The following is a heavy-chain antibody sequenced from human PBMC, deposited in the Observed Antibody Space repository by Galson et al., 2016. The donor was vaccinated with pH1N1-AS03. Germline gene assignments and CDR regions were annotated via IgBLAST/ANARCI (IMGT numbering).Heavy chain of an antibody. CDR2: INTGNGNT. Sequence: QSGAEVKKPGESLKISCKASGYRFNIYDMHWVRQAPGQRPEWMGWINTGNGNTKYSQKFQGRITITRETSASTAYMELSSLKVEDTAVYYCTRIRGGTAVAGASLRHWGQGTLVTVSS. D-gene: IGHD6-19*01. J-gene: IGHJ4*01. V-gene: IGHV1-3*04. CDR3: TRIRGGTAVAGASLRH. CDR1: GYRFNIYD.